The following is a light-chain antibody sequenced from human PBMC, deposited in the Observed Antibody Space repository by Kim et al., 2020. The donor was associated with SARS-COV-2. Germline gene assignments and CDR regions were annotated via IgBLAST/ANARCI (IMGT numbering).Light chain of an antibody. Sequence: QSVLTQPPSASGTPGQRVTISCSGSSSNIGSNTVNWYQQLPGTAPKLLIFSDDQRPSGVPDRFSGSKSGASASLVISGLQSGDEADYYCAGWDDSLNGLWVFGGGTQLTVL. J-gene: IGLJ3*02. V-gene: IGLV1-44*01. CDR1: SSNIGSNT. CDR3: AGWDDSLNGLWV. CDR2: SDD.